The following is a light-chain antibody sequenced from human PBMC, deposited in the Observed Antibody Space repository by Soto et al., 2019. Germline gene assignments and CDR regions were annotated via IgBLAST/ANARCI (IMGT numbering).Light chain of an antibody. J-gene: IGKJ4*01. CDR3: QQYDSSPLT. V-gene: IGKV3-20*01. CDR2: GAS. CDR1: QSVSSSY. Sequence: EIGLTQAQGTRSLSPGGRATLSSIASQSVSSSYLAWYQQKPGQAPRLRIYGASNRATGMPDRFTSLGSGTDLPITIGRLETEGFQVYYCQQYDSSPLTFGGRTKVEIK.